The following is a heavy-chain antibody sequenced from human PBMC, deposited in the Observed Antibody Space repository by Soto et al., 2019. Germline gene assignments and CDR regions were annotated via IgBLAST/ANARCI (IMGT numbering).Heavy chain of an antibody. V-gene: IGHV1-2*04. CDR2: INCNTGDA. J-gene: IGHJ3*02. CDR3: ARELASTNDAFDI. CDR1: GYSFSDYY. Sequence: ASVKVSCKASGYSFSDYYIHWVRQAPGKGPEWMGWINCNTGDAHYAQKFQGWVTMTRDTSKNTAYMDLDKLKSDDTALYFCARELASTNDAFDIWGQGTMVTVSS. D-gene: IGHD2-2*01.